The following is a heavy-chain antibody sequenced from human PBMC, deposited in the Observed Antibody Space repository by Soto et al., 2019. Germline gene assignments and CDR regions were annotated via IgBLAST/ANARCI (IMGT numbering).Heavy chain of an antibody. J-gene: IGHJ5*02. D-gene: IGHD2-21*02. CDR3: ARHPSDFWFDP. V-gene: IGHV4-39*01. Sequence: QLQLQESGPRLVKPSETLSLTCSVSGGSISSSSYFWGWIRQPPGKGLEWIGSIYYSGSTYYNPSLKRRVTVSVDTSKNQSSLKLSPVTAADTAVYYCARHPSDFWFDPWGQGTLVTVSS. CDR2: IYYSGST. CDR1: GGSISSSSYF.